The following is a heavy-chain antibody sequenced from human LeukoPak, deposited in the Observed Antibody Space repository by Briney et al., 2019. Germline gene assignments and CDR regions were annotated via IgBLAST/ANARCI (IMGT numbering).Heavy chain of an antibody. J-gene: IGHJ4*02. CDR3: ARRRDGYNCFDY. D-gene: IGHD5-24*01. V-gene: IGHV5-51*01. CDR2: IYPGGSNS. Sequence: GESLKISCQGSGYSFTSYWIGWVRQMPGKGLEWMGTIYPGGSNSRHSPSFQGQVTISADKSINTAYLQWSSLKASDTAMYYCARRRDGYNCFDYWGQGTLVTVSS. CDR1: GYSFTSYW.